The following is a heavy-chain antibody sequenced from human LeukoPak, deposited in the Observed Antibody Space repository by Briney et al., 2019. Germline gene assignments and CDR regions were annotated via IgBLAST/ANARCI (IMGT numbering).Heavy chain of an antibody. V-gene: IGHV1-8*02. D-gene: IGHD3-16*02. CDR2: MNPNSGNT. CDR3: ARSLNDYVWGSYRPDAFDM. CDR1: GYTFTSYD. Sequence: ASVKVSCKASGYTFTSYDINWVRQATGQGLEWMGWMNPNSGNTGYAQKLQGRVTMTTDTSTSTAYMELRSLRSDDTAVYYCARSLNDYVWGSYRPDAFDMWGQGTMVTVSS. J-gene: IGHJ3*02.